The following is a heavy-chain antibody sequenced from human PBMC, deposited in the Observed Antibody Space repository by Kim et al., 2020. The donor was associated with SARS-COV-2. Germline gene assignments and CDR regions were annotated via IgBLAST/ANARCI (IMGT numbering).Heavy chain of an antibody. J-gene: IGHJ3*02. Sequence: GGSLRLSCAASGFTFRTYTMNWVRQAPGKGLEWVSYISSESTTIHYSDSVKGRFTVFRDNAKNSLSLLMNSLRDEDTAVYYCVRESADAFDIWGQGTMVTVSS. CDR1: GFTFRTYT. CDR3: VRESADAFDI. CDR2: ISSESTTI. V-gene: IGHV3-48*02.